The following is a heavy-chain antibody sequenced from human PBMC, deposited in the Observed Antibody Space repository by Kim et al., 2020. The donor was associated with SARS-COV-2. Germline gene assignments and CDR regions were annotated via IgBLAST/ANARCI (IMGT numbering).Heavy chain of an antibody. V-gene: IGHV3-23*01. Sequence: GGSLRLSCAASGFTFSNYAMTWVRQAPGRGLEWVSSITASGGSTYSADSVKGRFSISRDDSKNIMYVQINSLRADDTAVYYRARRITMIRRVAVGGMDVWGQGTTVTVSS. D-gene: IGHD3-10*01. CDR3: ARRITMIRRVAVGGMDV. J-gene: IGHJ6*02. CDR1: GFTFSNYA. CDR2: ITASGGST.